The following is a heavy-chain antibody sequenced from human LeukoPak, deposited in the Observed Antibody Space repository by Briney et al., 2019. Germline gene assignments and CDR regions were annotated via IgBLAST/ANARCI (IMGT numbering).Heavy chain of an antibody. Sequence: GGSLRLSCAASGFTFTSYSMNWVRQAPGKGLEWVSSISSSSSYIYYADSVKGRFTISRDNAKNSLYLQMNSLRAEDTAVYYCARALDDXGANWGQGXLVXVSS. CDR2: ISSSSSYI. D-gene: IGHD4-17*01. CDR3: ARALDDXGAN. J-gene: IGHJ4*02. V-gene: IGHV3-21*01. CDR1: GFTFTSYS.